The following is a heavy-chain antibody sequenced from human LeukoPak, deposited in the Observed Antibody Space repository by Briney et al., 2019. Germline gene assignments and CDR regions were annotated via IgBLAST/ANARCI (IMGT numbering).Heavy chain of an antibody. V-gene: IGHV4-59*01. CDR3: ARDNTGTYIHY. J-gene: IGHJ4*02. Sequence: KASETLSLTCTVSGGSISSYYWRWIRQPPGKGLEWIGYIYYSGSTSYNPSLKSRVTISVDPSKNQFSLKLSSVTAADTAVYYCARDNTGTYIHYWGQGTLVTVSS. CDR2: IYYSGST. D-gene: IGHD1-26*01. CDR1: GGSISSYY.